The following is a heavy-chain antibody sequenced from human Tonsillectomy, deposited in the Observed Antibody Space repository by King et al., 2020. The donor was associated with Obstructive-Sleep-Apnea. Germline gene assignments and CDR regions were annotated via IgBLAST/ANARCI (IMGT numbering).Heavy chain of an antibody. D-gene: IGHD1-26*01. Sequence: VTLKESGPALVKPTQTLTLTCTFSGFSLSTSGMCVSWIRQPPGKALEWLALIDWDDDKYYSTSLKTRLTISKDTSKNQVVLTMTNMDPVDTATYYCARNWGGQTSGSYPYYFDYWGQGTLVTVSS. V-gene: IGHV2-70*01. CDR2: IDWDDDK. CDR1: GFSLSTSGMC. J-gene: IGHJ4*02. CDR3: ARNWGGQTSGSYPYYFDY.